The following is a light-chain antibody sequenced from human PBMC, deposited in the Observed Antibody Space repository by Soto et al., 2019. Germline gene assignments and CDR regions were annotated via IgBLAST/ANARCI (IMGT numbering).Light chain of an antibody. Sequence: EIVLTQSAGTLSLYPGERATLSCRASQSVSSSYLAWYQQKPGQAPRLLIYGASSRATGIPDRFSGSGSGTDFTLTISRLEPEDFAVYYCQQYGSSPSTFGQGTKLEIK. J-gene: IGKJ2*01. CDR2: GAS. CDR1: QSVSSSY. V-gene: IGKV3-20*01. CDR3: QQYGSSPST.